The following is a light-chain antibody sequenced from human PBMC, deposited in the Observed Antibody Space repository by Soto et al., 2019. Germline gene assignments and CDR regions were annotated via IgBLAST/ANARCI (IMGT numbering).Light chain of an antibody. CDR1: SSDVGSDNL. CDR2: EGS. V-gene: IGLV2-23*01. Sequence: QSVLTQPASVSGSPGQSITISCTGTSSDVGSDNLVSWYQQHPGKAPKLMIYEGSKRPSGVSNRSSGSKSGNTASLTISGLQAEDEADYYCCSYAGSSTAIFGGGTKLTVL. J-gene: IGLJ2*01. CDR3: CSYAGSSTAI.